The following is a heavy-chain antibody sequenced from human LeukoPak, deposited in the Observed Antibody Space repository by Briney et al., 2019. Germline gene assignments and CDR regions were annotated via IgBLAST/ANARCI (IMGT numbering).Heavy chain of an antibody. V-gene: IGHV3-23*01. CDR1: GFTFSNYA. CDR3: AKGTAYADY. J-gene: IGHJ4*02. CDR2: ISGGGGST. D-gene: IGHD2-2*01. Sequence: GGPLRLSCAASGFTFSNYAMNWVRQAPGKGLEWVSAISGGGGSTYYADYADSVKGRFTISRDNSKNTLYLQMNSLTAEDTAVYFCAKGTAYADYWGQGTLVTVSS.